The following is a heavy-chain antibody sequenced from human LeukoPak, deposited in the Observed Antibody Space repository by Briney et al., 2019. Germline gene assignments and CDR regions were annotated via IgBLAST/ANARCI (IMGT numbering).Heavy chain of an antibody. CDR3: AREDVVLVDAVRYYYYGMDV. V-gene: IGHV1-46*01. J-gene: IGHJ6*02. CDR1: GYNFISYY. Sequence: ASVKVSCKASGYNFISYYMPWVRQAPGQGLEWMGIINPSGGSTSYAQKFQDRVTMTRDTSTSTVYMELSSLNSEDTAVYYCAREDVVLVDAVRYYYYGMDVWGQGTTVTVSS. D-gene: IGHD2-8*01. CDR2: INPSGGST.